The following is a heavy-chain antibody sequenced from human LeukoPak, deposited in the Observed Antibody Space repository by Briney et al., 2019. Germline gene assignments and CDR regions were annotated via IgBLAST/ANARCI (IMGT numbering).Heavy chain of an antibody. Sequence: PSGTLSLTCDVSGDSIPNTNWWNWVRPSPGKGLRWIGDIFHSGNTNYNPSLKSRVTISLDRSKKQLSLKLSSVTAADAAVYYCARSTFTNLGAAFDVWGQGTMVAVSS. CDR2: IFHSGNT. CDR1: GDSIPNTNW. D-gene: IGHD3-3*01. V-gene: IGHV4-4*02. CDR3: ARSTFTNLGAAFDV. J-gene: IGHJ3*01.